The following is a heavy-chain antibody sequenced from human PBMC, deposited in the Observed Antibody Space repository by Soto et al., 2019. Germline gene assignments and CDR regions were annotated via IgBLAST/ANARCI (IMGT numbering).Heavy chain of an antibody. CDR2: ISGRGDRT. V-gene: IGHV3-23*01. CDR1: GLSFSTYE. CDR3: ANRPRYYNLDV. Sequence: EVQLLESGGGLVQPGGSLRLSCVASGLSFSTYETSWVRQAPGKGLEWVSGISGRGDRTYYQDSVRGRFTISRDNSQKILYLQMNRLRAEDTAIYYCANRPRYYNLDVWGQGTTVTVSS. J-gene: IGHJ6*02.